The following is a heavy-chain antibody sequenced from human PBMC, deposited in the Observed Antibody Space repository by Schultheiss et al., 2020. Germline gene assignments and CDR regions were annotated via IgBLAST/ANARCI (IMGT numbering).Heavy chain of an antibody. CDR3: AKEGY. Sequence: GGSLRLSCAASGFTFSDHYIDWVRQAPGKGLEWVSGISWNSGSIGYADSVKGRFTISRDNAKNSLYLQMNSLRAEDTALYYCAKEGYWGQGTLVTVSS. CDR1: GFTFSDHY. CDR2: ISWNSGSI. V-gene: IGHV3-9*01. J-gene: IGHJ4*02.